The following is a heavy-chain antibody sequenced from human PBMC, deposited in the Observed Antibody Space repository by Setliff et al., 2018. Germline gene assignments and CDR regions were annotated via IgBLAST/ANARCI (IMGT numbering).Heavy chain of an antibody. V-gene: IGHV4-4*07. D-gene: IGHD3-3*01. J-gene: IGHJ4*02. CDR1: GGLIYDHW. CDR3: ARERQGGFLEWSPFDS. CDR2: VYSHGDT. Sequence: SETLSLTCSVSGGLIYDHWWTWVRQTAGEGLQWIGRVYSHGDTEYNPSLKSRVTISVDTSNNQFSLHLTSVTAADTARYFCARERQGGFLEWSPFDSWGRGILITVSS.